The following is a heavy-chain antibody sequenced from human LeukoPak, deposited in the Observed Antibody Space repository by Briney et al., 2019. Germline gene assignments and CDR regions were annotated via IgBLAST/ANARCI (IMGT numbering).Heavy chain of an antibody. Sequence: SETLSLTCTVSGGSISSYYWSWIRQPPGKGLEWIGYIYYSGSTYYNPSLKSRVTISVDTSKNQFSLKLSSVTAADTAVFYCTSGYSYDLFDYWGQGTLVTVSS. D-gene: IGHD5-18*01. J-gene: IGHJ4*02. CDR2: IYYSGST. CDR1: GGSISSYY. V-gene: IGHV4-59*08. CDR3: TSGYSYDLFDY.